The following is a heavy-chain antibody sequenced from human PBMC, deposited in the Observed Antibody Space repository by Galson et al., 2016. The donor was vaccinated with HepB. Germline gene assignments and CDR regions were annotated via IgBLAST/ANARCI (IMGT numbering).Heavy chain of an antibody. CDR2: INHSGDT. V-gene: IGHV4-34*01. D-gene: IGHD2-15*01. Sequence: ETLSLTCSVDGGSFNAYYWSWIRQPPGKGLEWIGEINHSGDTKYNPSLKSRVTLSVDTSKNQFSLELTSMTAADTAVYYCAGVVVAATNWFDPWGQGTLVTVSS. J-gene: IGHJ5*02. CDR1: GGSFNAYY. CDR3: AGVVVAATNWFDP.